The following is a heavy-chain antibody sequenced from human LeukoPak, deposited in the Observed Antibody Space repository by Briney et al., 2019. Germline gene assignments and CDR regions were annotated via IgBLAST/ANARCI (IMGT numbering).Heavy chain of an antibody. CDR3: AKGHYYDSSGPDDY. CDR1: GFTFDNYD. V-gene: IGHV3-9*01. Sequence: GGSLRLSCAGSGFTFDNYDMHWVRQAPGKGLVWVSGISWNSGIIGYADSVKGRFTISRDNAKNSLNLQMNSLRADDTALYYCAKGHYYDSSGPDDYWGQGTLVSVSS. CDR2: ISWNSGII. D-gene: IGHD3-22*01. J-gene: IGHJ4*02.